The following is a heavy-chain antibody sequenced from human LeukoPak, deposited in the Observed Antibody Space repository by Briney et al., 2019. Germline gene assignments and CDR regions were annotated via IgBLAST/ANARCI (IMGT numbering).Heavy chain of an antibody. D-gene: IGHD2-15*01. CDR2: IYYCGSP. CDR1: GVSISSYY. J-gene: IGHJ6*03. V-gene: IGHV4-59*01. CDR3: ARDARYCSGGSCYSNYYYYYMDV. Sequence: PSETLSLTCTVSGVSISSYYWSWLRQPPGKAREWIGYIYYCGSPNYHPALKSRVTITVDTSKNQFSLKLSSVTAADTAVYYCARDARYCSGGSCYSNYYYYYMDVWGKGTTVTVSS.